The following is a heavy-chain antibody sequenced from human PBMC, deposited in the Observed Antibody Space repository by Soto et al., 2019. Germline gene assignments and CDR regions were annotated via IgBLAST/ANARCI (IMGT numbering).Heavy chain of an antibody. CDR3: ARLPDISGWPFDF. D-gene: IGHD6-19*01. Sequence: QVQLQESGPGLVMPSETLSLTCSVSGGSVNSRGFYWTWIQQPPGKGLEWIGYMAFDGRTNYNPSLNSRVTMSQDTSKNQFSLKLGSVTAADTATYYCARLPDISGWPFDFWGQGTLVTVSS. CDR2: MAFDGRT. J-gene: IGHJ4*02. CDR1: GGSVNSRGFY. V-gene: IGHV4-61*08.